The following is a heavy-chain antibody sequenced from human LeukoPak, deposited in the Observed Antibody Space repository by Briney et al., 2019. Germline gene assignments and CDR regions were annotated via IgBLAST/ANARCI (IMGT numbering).Heavy chain of an antibody. D-gene: IGHD4/OR15-4a*01. J-gene: IGHJ4*02. CDR2: IGTGGDT. V-gene: IGHV3-13*04. CDR3: VRERMDASGAKALQFLDY. CDR1: GFTFSRYD. Sequence: GGSLRLSCAASGFTFSRYDFHWVRQATGKDLEWVSAIGTGGDTYYAGSVKGRFTISRENAKNSLYLQMNSLRAGDTAVYYCVRERMDASGAKALQFLDYWGQGTLVTVSS.